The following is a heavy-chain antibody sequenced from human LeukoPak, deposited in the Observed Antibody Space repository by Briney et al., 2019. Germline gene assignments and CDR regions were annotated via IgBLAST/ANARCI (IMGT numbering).Heavy chain of an antibody. CDR1: GITLSNYG. V-gene: IGHV3-23*01. CDR3: AKRGVVIRVILVGFHKEAYYFDS. J-gene: IGHJ4*02. Sequence: GGSLRLSCAVSGITLSNYGMSWVRQAPGKGLEWVAGISDSGGRTNYADSVKGRFTISRVNPKNTLYLQMNSLRAEDTAVYFCAKRGVVIRVILVGFHKEAYYFDSWGQGALVTVSS. D-gene: IGHD3-22*01. CDR2: ISDSGGRT.